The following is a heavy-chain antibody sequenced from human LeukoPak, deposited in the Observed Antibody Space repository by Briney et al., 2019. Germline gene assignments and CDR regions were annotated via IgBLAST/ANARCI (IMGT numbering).Heavy chain of an antibody. CDR2: IYPGDSDT. V-gene: IGHV5-51*01. CDR1: GYSFTSYW. D-gene: IGHD2-2*01. J-gene: IGHJ5*02. CDR3: ARLYIVVVAAAIDGGFDP. Sequence: EAPKISRKGSGYSFTSYWNGWVRQMPGKGIEWMGIIYPGDSDTRYSPSFQGQVTISADKSISTAYLQWSSLKAPDTAMYYGARLYIVVVAAAIDGGFDPWGQGTLVTVSS.